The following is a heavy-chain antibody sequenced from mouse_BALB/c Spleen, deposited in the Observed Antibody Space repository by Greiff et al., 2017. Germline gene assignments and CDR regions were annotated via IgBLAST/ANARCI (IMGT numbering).Heavy chain of an antibody. CDR1: GFAFSSYD. J-gene: IGHJ2*01. V-gene: IGHV5-12-1*01. Sequence: EVKLVESGGGLVKPGGSLKLSCAASGFAFSSYDMSWVRQTPEKRLEWVAYISSGGGSTYYPDTVKGRFTISRDNAKNTLYLQMSSLKSEDTAMYYCASRYYFDYWGQGTTLTVSS. CDR3: ASRYYFDY. CDR2: ISSGGGST.